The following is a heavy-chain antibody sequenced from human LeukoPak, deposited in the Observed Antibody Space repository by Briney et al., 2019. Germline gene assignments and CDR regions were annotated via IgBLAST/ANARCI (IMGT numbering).Heavy chain of an antibody. Sequence: AASVKVSCKASGYTFTSYYMPWVRQAPGQGLEWMGIINPSGGSTSYAQKFQGRVTMTRDTSTSTVYMELSSLRSEDTAVYYCARTWFGELLFDYWGQGTLVTVSS. CDR3: ARTWFGELLFDY. CDR1: GYTFTSYY. D-gene: IGHD3-10*01. V-gene: IGHV1-46*01. J-gene: IGHJ4*02. CDR2: INPSGGST.